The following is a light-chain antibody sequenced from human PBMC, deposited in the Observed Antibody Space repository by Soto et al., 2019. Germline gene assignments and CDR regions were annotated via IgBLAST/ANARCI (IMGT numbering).Light chain of an antibody. CDR1: DRDIGGYNY. Sequence: QSALTQPASVSGSPGQSITISCTGTDRDIGGYNYVSWYQHHPGKVPKLMIHDVSLRPSGVSSRFSGSKSGNTASLTISGLHTEDEADYFCSSYTSSGTVLFAGRTKLTVL. CDR3: SSYTSSGTVL. J-gene: IGLJ2*01. CDR2: DVS. V-gene: IGLV2-14*03.